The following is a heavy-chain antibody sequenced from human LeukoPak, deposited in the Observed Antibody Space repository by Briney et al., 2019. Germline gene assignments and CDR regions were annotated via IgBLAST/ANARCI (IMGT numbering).Heavy chain of an antibody. CDR3: AKALLRYFDWFAPGNYGMDV. Sequence: PGGSLRLSCAASGFTFSSYGMHWVRQAPGEGLEWVAVISYDGSNKYYADSVKGRFTISRDNSKNTLYLQMNSLRAEDTAVYYCAKALLRYFDWFAPGNYGMDVWGQGTTVTVSS. V-gene: IGHV3-30*18. D-gene: IGHD3-9*01. J-gene: IGHJ6*02. CDR1: GFTFSSYG. CDR2: ISYDGSNK.